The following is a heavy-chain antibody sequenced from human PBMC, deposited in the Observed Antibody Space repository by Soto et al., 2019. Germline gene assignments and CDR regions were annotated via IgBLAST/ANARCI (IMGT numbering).Heavy chain of an antibody. CDR2: ISYDGSNK. Sequence: PGGSLRLSCAASGFTFSSYAMHWVRQAPGKGLEWVAVISYDGSNKYYADSVKGRFTVSRDNSKNTMYIEMSSVRGDDTAVYYCARDLTVFGVLNGDSPMDVWGQGTTVTV. D-gene: IGHD3-3*01. CDR3: ARDLTVFGVLNGDSPMDV. CDR1: GFTFSSYA. J-gene: IGHJ6*02. V-gene: IGHV3-30-3*01.